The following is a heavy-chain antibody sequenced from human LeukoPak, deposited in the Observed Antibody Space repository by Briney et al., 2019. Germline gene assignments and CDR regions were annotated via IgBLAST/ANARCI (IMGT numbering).Heavy chain of an antibody. CDR3: AKDTMVRGLVDS. CDR1: GFTFSNYA. V-gene: IGHV3-23*01. Sequence: PGGSLRLSCAASGFTFSNYAMNWVRQAPGKGLEWVSTISINVDTTYYADSVQGRFTISRDNSKNTLYMQMHSLRVDDTAIYYCAKDTMVRGLVDSWGQGTLVTVSS. CDR2: ISINVDTT. J-gene: IGHJ4*02. D-gene: IGHD3-10*01.